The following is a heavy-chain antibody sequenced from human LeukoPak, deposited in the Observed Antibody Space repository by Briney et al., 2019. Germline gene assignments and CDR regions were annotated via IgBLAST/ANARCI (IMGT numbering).Heavy chain of an antibody. CDR2: IYYSGST. J-gene: IGHJ4*02. D-gene: IGHD5-18*01. V-gene: IGHV4-59*01. CDR1: GGSISNYY. Sequence: SETLSLTCTVSGGSISNYYWSWIRQPPGKGLEWIGYIYYSGSTNYNPSLKSRVTISVDTSKNQFSLKLSSVTAADTAVYYCARGGGYSYGYVEYWGQGTLVTVSS. CDR3: ARGGGYSYGYVEY.